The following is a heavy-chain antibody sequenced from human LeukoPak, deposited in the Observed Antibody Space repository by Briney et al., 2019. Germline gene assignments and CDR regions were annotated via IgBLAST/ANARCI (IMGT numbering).Heavy chain of an antibody. V-gene: IGHV4-34*01. Sequence: PSETLSLTCAVYGGSFSGYYWSWLRQPPGKGLEWIGEINHSGSTNYNPSLKSRATISVDTSKKHFSLKLSCVTAADTAVYYWARGSAVLRFLGWLPEYYFDYWGQGTLVTVSS. J-gene: IGHJ4*02. CDR2: INHSGST. CDR1: GGSFSGYY. CDR3: ARGSAVLRFLGWLPEYYFDY. D-gene: IGHD3-3*01.